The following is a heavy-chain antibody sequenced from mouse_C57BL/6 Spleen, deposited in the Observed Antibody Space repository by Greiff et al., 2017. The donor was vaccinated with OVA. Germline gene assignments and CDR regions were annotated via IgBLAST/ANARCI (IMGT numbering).Heavy chain of an antibody. J-gene: IGHJ1*03. D-gene: IGHD2-10*02. CDR3: AREGGYGNGYFDV. CDR1: GFTFSDYY. Sequence: EVQLVESEGGLVQPGSSMKLSCTASGFTFSDYYMAWVRQVPEKGLEWVANINYDGSSTYYLDSLKSRFIISRDNAKNILYLQMSSLKSEDTATYYCAREGGYGNGYFDVWGTGTTVTVSS. V-gene: IGHV5-16*01. CDR2: INYDGSST.